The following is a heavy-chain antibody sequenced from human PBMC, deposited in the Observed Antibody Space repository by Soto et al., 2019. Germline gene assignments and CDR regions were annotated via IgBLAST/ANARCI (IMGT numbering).Heavy chain of an antibody. Sequence: GGSKRLSNAASELNFSSYAMSWVRQKQGKGLEWVSAISGSGGSTYYADSVKGRFTISRDNSKNTLYLQMNSLRAEDTAVYYCAKEQSSGWVIDAFDIWGQGTMVTVSS. CDR1: ELNFSSYA. D-gene: IGHD6-19*01. CDR2: ISGSGGST. CDR3: AKEQSSGWVIDAFDI. J-gene: IGHJ3*02. V-gene: IGHV3-23*01.